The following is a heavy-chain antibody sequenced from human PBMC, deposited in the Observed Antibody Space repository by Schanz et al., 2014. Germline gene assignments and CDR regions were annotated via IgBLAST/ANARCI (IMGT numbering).Heavy chain of an antibody. J-gene: IGHJ3*02. D-gene: IGHD4-17*01. CDR1: GFIFNDYY. V-gene: IGHV3-30*18. Sequence: QVQLVESGGGLVKPGGSLRLSCAASGFIFNDYYMNWIRQAPGKGLEWVAVISYDGSNKYYADSVKGRFTISRDNSKNTLYLQMNSLRAEDTALYYCAKDPHKDYGGKPQALDIWGQGTMVTVSS. CDR3: AKDPHKDYGGKPQALDI. CDR2: ISYDGSNK.